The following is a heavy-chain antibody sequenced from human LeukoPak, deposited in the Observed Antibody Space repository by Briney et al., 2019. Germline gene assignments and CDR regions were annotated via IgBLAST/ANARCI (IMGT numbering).Heavy chain of an antibody. Sequence: GGSLRLSCAASGFTFSSYWMHWVRQAPGKELVWVSRINSDGSSTSYADSVKGRFTISRDNAKNTLYLQMNSLRAEDTAVYYCARGDYCSSTSCYGRYNWFDPWGQGTLVTVSS. D-gene: IGHD2-2*01. CDR1: GFTFSSYW. CDR3: ARGDYCSSTSCYGRYNWFDP. V-gene: IGHV3-74*01. J-gene: IGHJ5*02. CDR2: INSDGSST.